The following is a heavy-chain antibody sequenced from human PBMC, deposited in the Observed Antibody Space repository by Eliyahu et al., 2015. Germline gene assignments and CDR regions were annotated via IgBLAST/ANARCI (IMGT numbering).Heavy chain of an antibody. Sequence: EVQLVESGGGLVXPGGSLRXSCAASXFXFSSYWMHWVRQAPGKGLVWVSRINSDGSSTSYADSVKGRFTISRDNAKNTLYLQMNSLRAEDTAVYYCASGPTVGESAFDIWGQGTMVTVSS. CDR2: INSDGSST. V-gene: IGHV3-74*01. CDR3: ASGPTVGESAFDI. CDR1: XFXFSSYW. D-gene: IGHD1-26*01. J-gene: IGHJ3*02.